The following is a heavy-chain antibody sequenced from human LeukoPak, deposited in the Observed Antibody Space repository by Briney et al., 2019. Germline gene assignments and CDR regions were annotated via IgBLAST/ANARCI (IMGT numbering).Heavy chain of an antibody. CDR2: ISAYNGNT. CDR3: ARVVPAAMPGDYFDY. J-gene: IGHJ4*02. D-gene: IGHD2-2*01. V-gene: IGHV1-18*01. CDR1: GYTFTSYG. Sequence: ASVKVSCKASGYTFTSYGISWVRQAPGQGLEWMGWISAYNGNTNYAQKLQGRVTMTTDTSTSTAYMELRSLRSDDTAVYYCARVVPAAMPGDYFDYWGQGTLVTVPS.